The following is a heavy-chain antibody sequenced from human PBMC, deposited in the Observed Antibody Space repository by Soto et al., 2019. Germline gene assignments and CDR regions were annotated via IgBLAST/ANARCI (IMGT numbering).Heavy chain of an antibody. CDR2: IDWDDDK. CDR3: ARDYALPYYYYGMDV. V-gene: IGHV2-70*01. J-gene: IGHJ6*02. D-gene: IGHD4-17*01. Sequence: SGPPLVNPTQTLTLTCTFSGFSLSTSGMCVSWIRQPPGKALGWLALIDWDDDKYYSTSLKTRLTISKDTSKNQVVLTMTNMDPVDTATYYCARDYALPYYYYGMDVWGQGTTVTVSS. CDR1: GFSLSTSGMC.